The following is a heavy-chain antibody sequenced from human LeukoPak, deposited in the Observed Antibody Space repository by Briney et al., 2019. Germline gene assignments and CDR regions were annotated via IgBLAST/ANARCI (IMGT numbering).Heavy chain of an antibody. V-gene: IGHV3-9*01. Sequence: GGSLRLSCAASGFTLDDYAMHWVRQAPGKGLEWVSGISWNSGSIGYADSVKGRFTISRDNAKNSLYLQMNSLRAEDTALYYCAAQLQGSYYYYGMDVWGQGTTVTVSS. CDR1: GFTLDDYA. D-gene: IGHD4-23*01. J-gene: IGHJ6*02. CDR3: AAQLQGSYYYYGMDV. CDR2: ISWNSGSI.